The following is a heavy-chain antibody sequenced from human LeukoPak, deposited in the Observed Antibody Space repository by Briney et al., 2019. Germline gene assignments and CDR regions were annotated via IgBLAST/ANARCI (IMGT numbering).Heavy chain of an antibody. J-gene: IGHJ4*02. V-gene: IGHV3-30-3*01. CDR1: GFTFSSYA. D-gene: IGHD3-9*01. CDR2: ISYDGSNK. CDR3: ARVDWLSPENYFDY. Sequence: GRSLRLSCAASGFTFSSYAMHWVRQAPGKGLEWVAVISYDGSNKYYADSVKGRFTISRDNSKNTLYLQMNSLRAEDTAVYYCARVDWLSPENYFDYWGQGTLVTVSS.